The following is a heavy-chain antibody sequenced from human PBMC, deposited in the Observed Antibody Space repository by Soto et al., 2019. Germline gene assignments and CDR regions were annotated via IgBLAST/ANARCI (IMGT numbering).Heavy chain of an antibody. D-gene: IGHD1-26*01. CDR1: GFTFSKYG. CDR2: ISGSGNST. V-gene: IGHV3-23*01. CDR3: AKDLSPSSGTYYGYFDH. J-gene: IGHJ4*02. Sequence: PVGSLRLSCVASGFTFSKYGMNWVRQTPRKGLEWVSAISGSGNSTYYADSVKGRFTISRDNSKNTLYLQMNSLRAEDTAVYYCAKDLSPSSGTYYGYFDHWGQGTLVTVSS.